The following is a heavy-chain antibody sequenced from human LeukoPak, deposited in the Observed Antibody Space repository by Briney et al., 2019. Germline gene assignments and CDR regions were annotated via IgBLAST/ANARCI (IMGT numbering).Heavy chain of an antibody. CDR1: GFTFSSYA. V-gene: IGHV3-23*01. CDR2: ISGSGGST. J-gene: IGHJ4*02. CDR3: AKDLSAMARIDGDY. D-gene: IGHD2-21*01. Sequence: GGSLRLSCAASGFTFSSYAMSWVRQAPGKGLEWVPAISGSGGSTYYADSVKGRFTISRDNSKNTLYLQMNSLRAEDTAVYYCAKDLSAMARIDGDYWGQGTLVTVSS.